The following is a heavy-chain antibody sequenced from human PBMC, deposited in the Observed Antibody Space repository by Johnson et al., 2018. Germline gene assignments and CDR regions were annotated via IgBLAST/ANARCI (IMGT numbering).Heavy chain of an antibody. CDR3: ARVVRVRDYDYYDMDV. CDR1: GGSIGGFY. D-gene: IGHD2-21*01. CDR2: IYSSGTT. Sequence: QVQLQESGPGLVKPSETLSLACTISGGSIGGFYWSWIRQLPGKGLEWIGYIYSSGTTRHNSSLKSRVTISLDTSKNQFSLNVYSVTAADTAMYYCARVVRVRDYDYYDMDVWGNGAAVIVSS. V-gene: IGHV4-59*01. J-gene: IGHJ6*03.